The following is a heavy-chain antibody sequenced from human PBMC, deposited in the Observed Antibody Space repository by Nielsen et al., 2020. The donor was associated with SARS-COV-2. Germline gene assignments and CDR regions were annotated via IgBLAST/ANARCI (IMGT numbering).Heavy chain of an antibody. J-gene: IGHJ3*02. CDR3: ARVRVGPAGDAFDI. Sequence: GSVKASCKDSGYTLPIYGISWVRQVHGLGLEWMGWISAYNGNTNYAQKLQGRVTMTTDTSTSTAYMELRSLRSDDTAVYYCARVRVGPAGDAFDIWGQGTMVTVSS. D-gene: IGHD6-13*01. CDR1: GYTLPIYG. V-gene: IGHV1-18*01. CDR2: ISAYNGNT.